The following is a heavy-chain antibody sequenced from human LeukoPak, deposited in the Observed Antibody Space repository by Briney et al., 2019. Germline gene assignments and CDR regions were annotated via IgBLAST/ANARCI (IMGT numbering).Heavy chain of an antibody. V-gene: IGHV3-23*01. Sequence: GGSLRLSCAASGFTFSSYAMSWVRQAPGKGLEWVSAIIGSGGSTYYADSVKGRFTISRDNSKNTLYLQMNSLRAEDTAVYYCARYIAAAGRFDYWGQGTLVTVSS. D-gene: IGHD6-13*01. CDR2: IIGSGGST. CDR1: GFTFSSYA. CDR3: ARYIAAAGRFDY. J-gene: IGHJ4*02.